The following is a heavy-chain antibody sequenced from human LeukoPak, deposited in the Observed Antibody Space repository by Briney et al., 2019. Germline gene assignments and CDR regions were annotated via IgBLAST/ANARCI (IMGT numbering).Heavy chain of an antibody. CDR2: ISSSSSYI. Sequence: GGSLRLSCAASGFTFSSYSMNWVRQAPGKGLEWVSSISSSSSYIYYADSVKSRFTISRDNAKNSLYLQMNSLRAEDTAVYYCAREAISSGWYHDAFDIWGQGTMVTVSS. CDR1: GFTFSSYS. V-gene: IGHV3-21*01. CDR3: AREAISSGWYHDAFDI. J-gene: IGHJ3*02. D-gene: IGHD6-19*01.